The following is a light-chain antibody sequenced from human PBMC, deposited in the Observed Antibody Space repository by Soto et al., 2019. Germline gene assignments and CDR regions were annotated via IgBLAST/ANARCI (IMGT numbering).Light chain of an antibody. V-gene: IGKV1-33*01. CDR3: QQYDDLPIT. CDR2: DES. J-gene: IGKJ5*01. Sequence: IQLPQSPSSLSASVGDRCTITCQASQDISHYLNWYQQKTGKAPKILIDDESNLQTGVPYRLSGSGSGTDFTFTITRLQPEDIATYYCQQYDDLPITFGQGTRLEIK. CDR1: QDISHY.